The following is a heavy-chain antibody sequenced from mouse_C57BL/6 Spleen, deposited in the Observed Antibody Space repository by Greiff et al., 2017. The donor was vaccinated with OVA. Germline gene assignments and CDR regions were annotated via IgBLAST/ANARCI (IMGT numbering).Heavy chain of an antibody. CDR1: GFTFSSYA. CDR2: ISDGGSYT. Sequence: EVKLMESGGGLVKPGGSLKLSCAASGFTFSSYAMSWVRQTPEKRLEWVATISDGGSYTYYPDNVKGRFTISRDNAKNNLYLQMSHLKSEDTAMYYCARDRGDFDVWGTGTTVTVSS. V-gene: IGHV5-4*01. D-gene: IGHD3-1*01. J-gene: IGHJ1*03. CDR3: ARDRGDFDV.